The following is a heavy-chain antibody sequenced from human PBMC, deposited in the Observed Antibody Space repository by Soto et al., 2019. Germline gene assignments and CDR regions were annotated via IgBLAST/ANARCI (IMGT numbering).Heavy chain of an antibody. V-gene: IGHV1-46*01. CDR2: INPSGGST. Sequence: ASVKVSCKASGYTFTNYYMHWVRQAPGQGLEWMGIINPSGGSTSYAQKFQGRVTMTRDTSTSTVYMELSSLRSEDTAVYYCARGTSGWYAVGWFDPWGQGTMVTV. J-gene: IGHJ5*02. CDR1: GYTFTNYY. D-gene: IGHD6-19*01. CDR3: ARGTSGWYAVGWFDP.